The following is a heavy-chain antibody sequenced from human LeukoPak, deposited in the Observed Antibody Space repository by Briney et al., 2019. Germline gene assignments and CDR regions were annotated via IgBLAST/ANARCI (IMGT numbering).Heavy chain of an antibody. Sequence: GASVKVSCKASGYTFTSYDINWVRQATGQGLEWMGWMNPNSGNTGYAQKFQGRVTMTRNTSISTAYMELSSLRSEDTAVYYCARRDGWLRPIDYWGQGTLVTVSS. CDR3: ARRDGWLRPIDY. V-gene: IGHV1-8*01. D-gene: IGHD5-12*01. J-gene: IGHJ4*02. CDR2: MNPNSGNT. CDR1: GYTFTSYD.